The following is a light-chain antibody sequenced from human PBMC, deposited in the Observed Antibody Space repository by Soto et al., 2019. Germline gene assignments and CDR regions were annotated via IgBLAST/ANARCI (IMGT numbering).Light chain of an antibody. CDR3: LQCYSPPLT. Sequence: IQMTQSPSSLSASVEDRVTITCRASQSISDYLNWYQQKPGKAPKLLIYAASNLQSGVPSRFSGSGSGTEFTLTISRLQPEDVATYYCLQCYSPPLTFGGGTKVDIK. J-gene: IGKJ4*01. V-gene: IGKV1-39*01. CDR1: QSISDY. CDR2: AAS.